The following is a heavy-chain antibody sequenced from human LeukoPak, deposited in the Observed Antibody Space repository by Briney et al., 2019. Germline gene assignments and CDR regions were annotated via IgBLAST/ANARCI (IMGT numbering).Heavy chain of an antibody. V-gene: IGHV1-2*02. CDR3: ARDLGSGELEQY. J-gene: IGHJ4*02. D-gene: IGHD1/OR15-1a*01. CDR1: GYTFTGYY. CDR2: INPNSGGT. Sequence: ASVKVSCKASGYTFTGYYMHWVRQAPGQGLEWMGWINPNSGGTNYAQKFQGRATMTRDTSISTAYMELSRLRSDDTAVYYCARDLGSGELEQYWGQGTLVTVSS.